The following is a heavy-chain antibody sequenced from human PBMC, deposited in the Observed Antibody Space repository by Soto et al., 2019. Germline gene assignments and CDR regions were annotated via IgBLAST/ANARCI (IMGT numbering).Heavy chain of an antibody. V-gene: IGHV1-69*06. J-gene: IGHJ4*02. CDR3: ARGKWELVYYFDY. CDR2: IIPIFGTA. Sequence: SVKVSCKASGGTFSSYAISWVRQAPGQGLEWMGGIIPIFGTANYAQKFQGRVTITADKSTSTAYMELSSLRSEDTAVYYCARGKWELVYYFDYWGQGTLVTVSS. CDR1: GGTFSSYA. D-gene: IGHD1-26*01.